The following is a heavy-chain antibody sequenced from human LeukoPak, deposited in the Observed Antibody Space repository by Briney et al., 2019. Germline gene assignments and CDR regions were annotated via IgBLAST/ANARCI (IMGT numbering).Heavy chain of an antibody. Sequence: PGGSLRLSCAASGFTFSSFSMNWVRQAPGMGLEWVSSIGSSSRYIFYTDSVKGRFTVSRDNAKNSLYLQMNNLTADDTAVYYCARGVVDDYWGQGTLVTVSS. CDR1: GFTFSSFS. CDR3: ARGVVDDY. J-gene: IGHJ4*02. D-gene: IGHD2-15*01. V-gene: IGHV3-21*01. CDR2: IGSSSRYI.